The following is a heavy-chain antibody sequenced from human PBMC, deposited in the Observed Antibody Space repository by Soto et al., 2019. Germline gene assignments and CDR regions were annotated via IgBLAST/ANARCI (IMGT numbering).Heavy chain of an antibody. D-gene: IGHD5-18*01. Sequence: SSETLSLTCAVYGGSFSGYYWSWIRQPPGKGLEWIGEINHSGSTNYNPSLKSRVTISVDTSKNQFSLKLSSVTAADTAVYYCAGGGYSYGMDVWGQGTTVTVSS. V-gene: IGHV4-34*01. CDR2: INHSGST. CDR1: GGSFSGYY. J-gene: IGHJ6*02. CDR3: AGGGYSYGMDV.